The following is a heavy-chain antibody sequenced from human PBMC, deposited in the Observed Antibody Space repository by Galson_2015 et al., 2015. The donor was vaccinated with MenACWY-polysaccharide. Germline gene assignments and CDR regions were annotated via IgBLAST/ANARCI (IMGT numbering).Heavy chain of an antibody. D-gene: IGHD4-17*01. CDR3: ARDPKQKPTTVPTGRFDY. Sequence: SVKVSCKASGYTFTNYAMNWVRQAPGQGLEWMGWVNTNTGDLTYAQGFTGRVVFYLDASVSTAYLQISSLKAEDTAVYYCARDPKQKPTTVPTGRFDYWGQGTLVTVSS. V-gene: IGHV7-4-1*02. CDR1: GYTFTNYA. CDR2: VNTNTGDL. J-gene: IGHJ4*02.